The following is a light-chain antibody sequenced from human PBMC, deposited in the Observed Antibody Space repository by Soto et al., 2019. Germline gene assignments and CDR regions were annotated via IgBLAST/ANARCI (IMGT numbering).Light chain of an antibody. J-gene: IGKJ5*01. CDR2: GAS. CDR1: QSVSSSY. CDR3: QQDYNLPIT. Sequence: EIVMTQSPATLSLSPGERATLSCRASQSVSSSYLSRYQQKPGQAPRLLIYGASTRATGIPARFSGSGSGTDFTLTISSLQPEDFAVYYCQQDYNLPITFGQGTRLEIK. V-gene: IGKV3D-7*01.